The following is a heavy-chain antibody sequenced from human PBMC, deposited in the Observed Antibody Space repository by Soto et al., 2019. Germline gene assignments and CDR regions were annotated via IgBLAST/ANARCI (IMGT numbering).Heavy chain of an antibody. V-gene: IGHV4-59*01. J-gene: IGHJ4*02. D-gene: IGHD5-18*01. CDR1: GGSISSYY. Sequence: XAILSLTFTVCGGSISSYYGSGIRQPPGKGLEWIGYIYYSGSTNYNPSLKSRVTISVDTSKNQFSLKLSSVTAADTAVYYCARDRTAMAHFDYWGQGTLVTVSS. CDR2: IYYSGST. CDR3: ARDRTAMAHFDY.